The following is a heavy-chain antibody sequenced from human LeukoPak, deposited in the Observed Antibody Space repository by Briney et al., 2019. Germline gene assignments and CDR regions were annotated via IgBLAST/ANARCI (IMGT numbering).Heavy chain of an antibody. CDR2: INKGGDRT. J-gene: IGHJ4*02. CDR3: AKEVRGSSWTGFDY. CDR1: GFTFDDYS. Sequence: GGSLRLSCAASGFTFDDYSIHWVRQPPGKGLEWVSLINKGGDRTYYVDSVEGRFTISRDNSKNSLFLQMNSLKTEDTALYYCAKEVRGSSWTGFDYWGQGTLVTVSS. V-gene: IGHV3-43*01. D-gene: IGHD6-13*01.